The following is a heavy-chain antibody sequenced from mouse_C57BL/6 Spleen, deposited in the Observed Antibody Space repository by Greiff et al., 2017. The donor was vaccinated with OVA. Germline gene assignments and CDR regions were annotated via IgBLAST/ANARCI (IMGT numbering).Heavy chain of an antibody. CDR2: IDPSDSYT. V-gene: IGHV1-69*01. D-gene: IGHD2-4*01. J-gene: IGHJ4*01. Sequence: QVQLQQPGAELVMPGASVKLSCKASGFTFTSYWMHWVKQRPGQGLEWIGAIDPSDSYTNYTQKFKGKFTLTVDKSSSTVYKQLSSLTSEDSEVEDWARSRDYGDYYAMDYWGQGTSVTVSS. CDR3: ARSRDYGDYYAMDY. CDR1: GFTFTSYW.